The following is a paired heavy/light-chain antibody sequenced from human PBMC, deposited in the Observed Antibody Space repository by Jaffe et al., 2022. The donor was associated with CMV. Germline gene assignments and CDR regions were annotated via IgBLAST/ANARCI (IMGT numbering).Light chain of an antibody. J-gene: IGLJ1*01. V-gene: IGLV3-1*01. CDR3: QAWDSSTADYV. CDR2: QDS. CDR1: KLGDKY. Sequence: SYELTQPPSVSVSPGQTASITCSGDKLGDKYACWYQQKPGQSPVLVIYQDSKRPSGIPERFSGSNSGNTATLTISGTQAMDEADYYCQAWDSSTADYVFGTGTKVTVL.
Heavy chain of an antibody. CDR1: GGSISSYY. CDR3: AREQLRDYYYGMDV. CDR2: IYTSGST. D-gene: IGHD6-13*01. Sequence: QVQLQESGPGLVKPSETLSLTCTVSGGSISSYYWSWIRQPAGKGLEWIGRIYTSGSTNYNPSLKSRVTMSVDTSKNQFSLKLSSVTAADTAVYYCAREQLRDYYYGMDVWGQGTTVTVSS. V-gene: IGHV4-4*07. J-gene: IGHJ6*02.